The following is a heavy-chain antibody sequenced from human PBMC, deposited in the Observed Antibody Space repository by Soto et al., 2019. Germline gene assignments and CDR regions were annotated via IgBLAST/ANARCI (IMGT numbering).Heavy chain of an antibody. CDR1: GFTFDDYA. CDR3: AKGESPRDIVMVVAASAEYFQH. CDR2: ISWNSGSI. V-gene: IGHV3-9*01. D-gene: IGHD2-15*01. J-gene: IGHJ1*01. Sequence: EVQLVESGGGLVQPGRSLRLSCAASGFTFDDYAMHWVRQAPGKGLEWVSGISWNSGSIGYADSVKGRFTISRDNAKNSLYLQMNSLRAEDTALYYCAKGESPRDIVMVVAASAEYFQHWGQRTLVTVSS.